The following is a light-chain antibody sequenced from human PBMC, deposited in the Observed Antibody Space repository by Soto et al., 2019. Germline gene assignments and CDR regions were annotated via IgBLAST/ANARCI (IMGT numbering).Light chain of an antibody. V-gene: IGLV1-40*01. CDR3: QSYDNTLKGCV. CDR1: SSNIGADYE. J-gene: IGLJ1*01. CDR2: GNT. Sequence: QSALTQPPSVSGAPGQRVIISCTGGSSNIGADYEVHWYQQLPGTAPKLLIYGNTNRPSGVPDRFSGSKSGSSASLAITKLQAEDEAEYYCQSYDNTLKGCVFGTGTKVTVL.